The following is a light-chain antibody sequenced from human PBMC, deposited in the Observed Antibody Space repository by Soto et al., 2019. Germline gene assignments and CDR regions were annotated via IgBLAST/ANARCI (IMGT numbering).Light chain of an antibody. CDR3: QQYDSYPLT. CDR1: QSISSW. V-gene: IGKV1-5*03. J-gene: IGKJ4*01. Sequence: DIQMTQSPSTLSASVGDRVTITCRASQSISSWLAWYQQKPGKAPKLLIYKASSLESRVPSRFSGSGSGTEFTLTISSLQPDYFATYYCQQYDSYPLTFGGGTKVEIK. CDR2: KAS.